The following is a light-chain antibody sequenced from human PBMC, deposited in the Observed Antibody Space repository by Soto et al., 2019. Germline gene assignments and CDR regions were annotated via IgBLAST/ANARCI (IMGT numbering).Light chain of an antibody. V-gene: IGKV3-11*01. Sequence: EIVLTQSPATLSLSPGERATLSCRASQSVSSYLAWYQQKPGQAPRLLIYDASNRATGIPARFSGSGSGTDLTPTISSLEPEDFAVYYCQQRSNWPPRITFGQGTRLEIK. CDR3: QQRSNWPPRIT. CDR1: QSVSSY. CDR2: DAS. J-gene: IGKJ5*01.